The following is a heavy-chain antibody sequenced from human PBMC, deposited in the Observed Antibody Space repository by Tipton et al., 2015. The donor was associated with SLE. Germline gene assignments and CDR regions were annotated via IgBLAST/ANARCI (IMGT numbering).Heavy chain of an antibody. Sequence: LRLSCTVSGGSISNYYWCWIRQPAGKGLEWMGRIYTSGSTNYNPSLKSRVTMSVDTSKNQFSLKLSSVTAADTAGYYYARDHPVAGPFDYWGQGTLVTVSS. CDR1: GGSISNYY. CDR2: IYTSGST. J-gene: IGHJ4*02. CDR3: ARDHPVAGPFDY. D-gene: IGHD6-19*01. V-gene: IGHV4-4*07.